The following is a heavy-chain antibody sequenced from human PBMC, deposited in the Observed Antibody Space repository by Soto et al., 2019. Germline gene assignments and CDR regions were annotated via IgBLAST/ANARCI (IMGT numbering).Heavy chain of an antibody. Sequence: ASVKVSCKVSGYTLTELSMHWVRQAPGKGLEWMGGFDPEDGETIYAQKFQGRVTMTEDKSTDTAYMELSSLRSEDTAVYYWATVKLDAFDIWGQGTMVTVSS. J-gene: IGHJ3*02. V-gene: IGHV1-24*01. CDR3: ATVKLDAFDI. CDR2: FDPEDGET. CDR1: GYTLTELS.